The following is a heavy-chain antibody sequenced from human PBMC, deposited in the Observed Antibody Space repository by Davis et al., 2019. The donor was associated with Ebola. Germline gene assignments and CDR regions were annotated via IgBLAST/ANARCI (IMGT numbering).Heavy chain of an antibody. CDR2: LNSDGSFT. CDR1: GFIFSSYW. J-gene: IGHJ4*02. V-gene: IGHV3-74*01. D-gene: IGHD2-2*01. Sequence: PGGSLRLSCAASGFIFSSYWMHWVRQAPGKGLVWVSRLNSDGSFTDYADSVKGRFSISRDSTSNTLYLQMNGLRAEDTALYYCARSSYQPDWWGQGTLVTVSS. CDR3: ARSSYQPDW.